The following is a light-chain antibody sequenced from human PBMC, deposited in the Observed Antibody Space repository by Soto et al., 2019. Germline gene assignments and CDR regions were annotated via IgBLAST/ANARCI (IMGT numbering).Light chain of an antibody. CDR2: GAS. V-gene: IGKV3-20*01. J-gene: IGKJ4*01. Sequence: IVLTQYPGNLSLSPGERATLSCRASQSVSNKYLAWYQQKPGQAPRLLMYGASNRATGIPDRFSGSGSGTDFTLTISSLKTEDFATYDGQQLNSYPLTFGGGTKVDIK. CDR3: QQLNSYPLT. CDR1: QSVSNKY.